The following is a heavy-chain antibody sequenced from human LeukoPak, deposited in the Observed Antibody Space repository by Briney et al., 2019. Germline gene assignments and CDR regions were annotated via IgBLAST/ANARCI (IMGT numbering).Heavy chain of an antibody. Sequence: GRSLRLSCAASGFTFSSYGMHWVRQAPGKGLEWVAVISYDGSNKYYADSVKGRFTISRDNSKNTLYLQMNSLRAEDTAVYYCAKDFDWLLIPSYYFDYWGQGTLVTVSS. CDR3: AKDFDWLLIPSYYFDY. CDR2: ISYDGSNK. D-gene: IGHD3-9*01. J-gene: IGHJ4*02. CDR1: GFTFSSYG. V-gene: IGHV3-30*18.